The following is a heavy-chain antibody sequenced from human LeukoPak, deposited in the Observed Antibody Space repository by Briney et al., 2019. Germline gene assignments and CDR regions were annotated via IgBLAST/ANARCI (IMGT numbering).Heavy chain of an antibody. CDR2: INHSGST. D-gene: IGHD2-15*01. Sequence: KPSETLSLTCAVYGGSFSGYYWSWIRQPPGKGLEWIGEINHSGSTSYNPSLKSRVTISVDTSQNQFSLKLSSVTAADTAVYYCARARGIVVVVAEDCYFDYWGQGTLVAVSS. J-gene: IGHJ4*02. CDR3: ARARGIVVVVAEDCYFDY. CDR1: GGSFSGYY. V-gene: IGHV4-34*01.